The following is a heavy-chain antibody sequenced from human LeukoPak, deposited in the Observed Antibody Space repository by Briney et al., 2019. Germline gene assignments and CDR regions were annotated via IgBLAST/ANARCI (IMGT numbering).Heavy chain of an antibody. J-gene: IGHJ4*02. V-gene: IGHV4-34*01. CDR2: INHSGST. Sequence: PSETLSLTCAVYGGSFSGYYWSWIRQPPGKGLEWIGEINHSGSTNYNPSLKSRVTISVDTSKNQFSLKLSSVTAADTAVYYCARGRSYYGSGVWGQGTLVTVSS. CDR3: ARGRSYYGSGV. CDR1: GGSFSGYY. D-gene: IGHD3-10*01.